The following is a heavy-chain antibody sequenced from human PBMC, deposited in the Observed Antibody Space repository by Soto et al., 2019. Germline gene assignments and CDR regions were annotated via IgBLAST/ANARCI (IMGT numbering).Heavy chain of an antibody. Sequence: QVQLQESGPGLVKPSETLSLTCTVSGGSVSSGSYYWSWIRQPPGKGLEWIGYIYYSGSTNYNPSLKRRVTISVDASKNQCALELSSVTAADTAVYYCARVAAAGRGDYWGQGTLVTGSS. CDR3: ARVAAAGRGDY. CDR1: GGSVSSGSYY. CDR2: IYYSGST. V-gene: IGHV4-61*01. J-gene: IGHJ4*02. D-gene: IGHD6-13*01.